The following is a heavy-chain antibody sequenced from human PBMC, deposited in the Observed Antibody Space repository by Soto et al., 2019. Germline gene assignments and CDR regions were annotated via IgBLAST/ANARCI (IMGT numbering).Heavy chain of an antibody. CDR2: IYYSGST. Sequence: SETLSLTCTVSGGSISSSSYYWGWIRQPPGKGLEWIGSIYYSGSTYYNPSLKSRVTISVDTSKNQFSLKLSSVTAADTAVYYFSRWTVVVVAATIGLEYYFDYWGQGTLVTVSS. D-gene: IGHD2-15*01. CDR3: SRWTVVVVAATIGLEYYFDY. J-gene: IGHJ4*02. CDR1: GGSISSSSYY. V-gene: IGHV4-39*01.